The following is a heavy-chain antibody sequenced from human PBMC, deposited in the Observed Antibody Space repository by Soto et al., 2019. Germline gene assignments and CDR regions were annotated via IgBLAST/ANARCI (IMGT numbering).Heavy chain of an antibody. D-gene: IGHD2-15*01. CDR2: INYSGST. V-gene: IGHV4-31*03. CDR3: ARGIGTATAATYYYYGMDV. Sequence: SETLSLTCTVSGGSISSGGYYWNWIRQHPGKGLEWIGYINYSGSTYYNPSLKSRVTISVDMSKNQFSLKLSSVTAADTAVYYCARGIGTATAATYYYYGMDVWGQGTTVTVSS. J-gene: IGHJ6*02. CDR1: GGSISSGGYY.